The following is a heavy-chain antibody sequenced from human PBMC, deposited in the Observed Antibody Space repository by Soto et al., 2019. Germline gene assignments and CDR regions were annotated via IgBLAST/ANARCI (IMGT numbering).Heavy chain of an antibody. CDR3: ARDQGYCSSTSCYAGYFDY. V-gene: IGHV1-18*04. CDR1: GYTFTRYY. J-gene: IGHJ4*02. D-gene: IGHD2-2*01. Sequence: ASVKVSCKASGYTFTRYYMHWVRQAPGQGLEWMGWISAYNGNTNYAQKLQGRVTMTTDTSTSTAYMELRSLRSDDTAVYYCARDQGYCSSTSCYAGYFDYWGQGTLVTVSS. CDR2: ISAYNGNT.